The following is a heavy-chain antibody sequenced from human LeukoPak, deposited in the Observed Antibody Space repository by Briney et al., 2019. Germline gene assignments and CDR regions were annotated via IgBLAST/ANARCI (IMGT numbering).Heavy chain of an antibody. J-gene: IGHJ5*02. CDR3: ARGRDMGYCSGGSCYPWFDP. V-gene: IGHV4-30-4*01. CDR2: IYYSGST. Sequence: SETLSLTCTVSGGSISSGDYYWSWIRQPPGKGLEWIGYIYYSGSTYYNPSLKSRVTISVDTSKNQFSLKLSSVTAADMAVYYCARGRDMGYCSGGSCYPWFDPWGQGTLVTVSS. D-gene: IGHD2-15*01. CDR1: GGSISSGDYY.